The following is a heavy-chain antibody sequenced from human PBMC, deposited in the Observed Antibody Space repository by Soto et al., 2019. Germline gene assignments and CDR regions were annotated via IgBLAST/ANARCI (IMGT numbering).Heavy chain of an antibody. J-gene: IGHJ4*02. V-gene: IGHV4-59*01. CDR2: IYYSGIT. CDR1: GGSISSYY. Sequence: QVQLQESGPGLVKPSETLSLTCTVSGGSISSYYWSWIRQPPGKGLEWIGYIYYSGITDYNPSITXRXTXSLXTPKSPFSLKLSAVTAADTAVYYCARCGAVHYFDYWCQGTLLTLSS. D-gene: IGHD2-2*01. CDR3: ARCGAVHYFDY.